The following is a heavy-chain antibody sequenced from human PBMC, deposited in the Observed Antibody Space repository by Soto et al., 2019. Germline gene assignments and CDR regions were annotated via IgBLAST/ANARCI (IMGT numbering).Heavy chain of an antibody. J-gene: IGHJ4*02. CDR2: INPYTADP. Sequence: QVQLVQSAAEVKKPGASVKVSCKASGYTFTDYYFHWGRQAPGHGLEWMGGINPYTADPNYAQKFQGRITITSDTAFTTVYLELSILTPDDAAVYYCSRDRRYGDFRSYYWGQGTLVTVSS. CDR3: SRDRRYGDFRSYY. D-gene: IGHD4-17*01. CDR1: GYTFTDYY. V-gene: IGHV1-2*02.